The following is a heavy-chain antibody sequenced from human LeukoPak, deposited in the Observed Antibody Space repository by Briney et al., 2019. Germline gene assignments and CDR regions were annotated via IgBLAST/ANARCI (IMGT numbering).Heavy chain of an antibody. V-gene: IGHV4-34*01. CDR1: SGSFSGYY. Sequence: SETLSLTCAVYSGSFSGYYWSWIRQPPGKGLEWIGEINHSGSTNYNPSLKSRVTISVDTSKNQFSLKLSSVTAADTAVYYCARGLSYFDYWGQGTLVTVSS. CDR2: INHSGST. D-gene: IGHD2/OR15-2a*01. J-gene: IGHJ4*02. CDR3: ARGLSYFDY.